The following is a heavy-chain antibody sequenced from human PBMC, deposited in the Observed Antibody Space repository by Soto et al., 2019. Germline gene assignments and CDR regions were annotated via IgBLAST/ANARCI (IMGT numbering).Heavy chain of an antibody. D-gene: IGHD5-18*01. V-gene: IGHV3-7*03. J-gene: IGHJ6*02. CDR2: IKQDGSEK. CDR1: GFTFSSYW. Sequence: EVQLVESGGGLVQPGGSLRLSCAASGFTFSSYWMSWVRQAPGKGLEWVANIKQDGSEKYYVDSVKGRFTISRDNAKNSLYLQINSLRAEDTAVYYCAIYQLWSEPDYYYGMDVWGQGTTVTVSS. CDR3: AIYQLWSEPDYYYGMDV.